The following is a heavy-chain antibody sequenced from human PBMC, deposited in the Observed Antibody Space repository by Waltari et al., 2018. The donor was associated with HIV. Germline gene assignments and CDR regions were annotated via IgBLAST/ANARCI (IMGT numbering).Heavy chain of an antibody. CDR3: ARDHGGGAAAGGPPYQYYLDV. J-gene: IGHJ6*02. CDR1: GGNINDYA. V-gene: IGHV1-69*06. Sequence: QVRLVQSAAEVKESGSSVKVSCKASGGNINDYAFSWVRQAPGQGLEWMGGISPVLVGSTNDAQKFEDTVTITADTSTNTVYMALSSLGSDDTALYYCARDHGGGAAAGGPPYQYYLDVWGQGTSVTVSS. D-gene: IGHD3-16*01. CDR2: ISPVLVGST.